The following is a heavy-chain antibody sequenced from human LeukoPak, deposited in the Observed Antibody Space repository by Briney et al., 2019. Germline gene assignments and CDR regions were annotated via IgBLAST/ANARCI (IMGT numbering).Heavy chain of an antibody. Sequence: PGGSLRLSSAASGFTFSNAWMSWVRQAPGKGLEWVGRIKSKTDGGTTDYAAPVKGRFTISRDDSKNTLYLQMNSLKTEDTAVYYCTTDALRFLEWTYYFDYWGQGTLVTVSS. J-gene: IGHJ4*02. CDR3: TTDALRFLEWTYYFDY. D-gene: IGHD3-3*01. V-gene: IGHV3-15*01. CDR2: IKSKTDGGTT. CDR1: GFTFSNAW.